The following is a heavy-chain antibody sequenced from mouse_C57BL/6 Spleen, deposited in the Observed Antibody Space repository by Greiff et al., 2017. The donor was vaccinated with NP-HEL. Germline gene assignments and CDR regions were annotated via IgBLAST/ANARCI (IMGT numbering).Heavy chain of an antibody. V-gene: IGHV3-6*01. CDR1: GYSITSGYY. J-gene: IGHJ2*01. Sequence: EVQRVESGPGLVKPSQSLSLTCSVTGYSITSGYYWNWIRQFPGNKLEWMGYISYDGSNNYNPSLKNRISITRDTSKNQFFLKLNSVTTEDTATYYCARDTMVTPFDYWGQGTTLTVSS. CDR2: ISYDGSN. CDR3: ARDTMVTPFDY. D-gene: IGHD2-2*01.